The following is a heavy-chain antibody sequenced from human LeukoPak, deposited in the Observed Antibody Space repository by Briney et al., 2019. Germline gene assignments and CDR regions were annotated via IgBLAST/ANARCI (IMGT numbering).Heavy chain of an antibody. CDR3: ARDLEYCSTTSCFT. D-gene: IGHD2-2*01. J-gene: IGHJ5*02. V-gene: IGHV4-30-2*01. CDR2: IHQSGIT. Sequence: SQTLSLTCTVSGGSISSGSYYWNWIRQPPGKGLEWIAYIHQSGITVSNPSLKSRLTLSLDASKNQFSLRLTSVTVADTAVYYCARDLEYCSTTSCFTWGQGTLVTVSS. CDR1: GGSISSGSYY.